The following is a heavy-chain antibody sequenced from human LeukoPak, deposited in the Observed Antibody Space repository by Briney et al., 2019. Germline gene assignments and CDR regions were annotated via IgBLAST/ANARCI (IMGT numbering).Heavy chain of an antibody. CDR1: GGSISYY. J-gene: IGHJ5*02. V-gene: IGHV4-59*01. CDR3: ARGSHYYGSGSPNWFDP. CDR2: IYYSGST. D-gene: IGHD3-10*01. Sequence: SETLSLTCTVSGGSISYYWTWIRPPPGKGLEWIGYIYYSGSTNYNPSLKGRVTTSIDTSKNQFSLKLSSVTAADTAVYYCARGSHYYGSGSPNWFDPWGQGTLVTVSS.